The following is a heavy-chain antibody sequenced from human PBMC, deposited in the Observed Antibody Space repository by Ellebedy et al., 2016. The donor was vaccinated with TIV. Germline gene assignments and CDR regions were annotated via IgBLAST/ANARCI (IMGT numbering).Heavy chain of an antibody. V-gene: IGHV4-34*01. CDR2: INHSGSD. CDR1: GGSFSGYY. D-gene: IGHD6-19*01. CDR3: ARRSSVAPEAGIGY. J-gene: IGHJ4*02. Sequence: SETLSLTXAVYGGSFSGYYWSWIRQSPEKGLEWIGEINHSGSDNYNPSLKSRVTISVDTSKNQFSLRLRSMTAADTAVYYCARRSSVAPEAGIGYWGQGTRVTVSS.